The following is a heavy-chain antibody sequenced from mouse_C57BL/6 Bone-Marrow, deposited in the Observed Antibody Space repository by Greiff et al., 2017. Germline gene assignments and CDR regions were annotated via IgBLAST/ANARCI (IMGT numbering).Heavy chain of an antibody. V-gene: IGHV8-8*01. CDR2: IWWDDDK. Sequence: QVQLKESGPGILQPSQTLSLTCSFSGFSLSTFGMGVGWIRQPSGKGLEWLAHIWWDDDKYYNPALKSRLTISKDTSKNQVFLKIANVDTADTSTYYCARIYYYGSSSFAYWGQGTLVTVSA. CDR1: GFSLSTFGMG. J-gene: IGHJ3*01. CDR3: ARIYYYGSSSFAY. D-gene: IGHD1-1*01.